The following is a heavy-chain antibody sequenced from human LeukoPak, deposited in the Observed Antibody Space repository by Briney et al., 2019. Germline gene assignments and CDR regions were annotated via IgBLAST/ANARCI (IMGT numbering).Heavy chain of an antibody. V-gene: IGHV3-30*03. J-gene: IGHJ6*02. CDR3: AVSMCGDCYIYYYGMDV. D-gene: IGHD2-21*02. Sequence: GGSLRLSCAASGFTFSSYGMHWVRQAPGKGLEWVAVISYDGSNKYYADSVKGRFTISRDNSKNTLYLQMNSLRAEDTAVYYRAVSMCGDCYIYYYGMDVWGQGTTVTVSS. CDR2: ISYDGSNK. CDR1: GFTFSSYG.